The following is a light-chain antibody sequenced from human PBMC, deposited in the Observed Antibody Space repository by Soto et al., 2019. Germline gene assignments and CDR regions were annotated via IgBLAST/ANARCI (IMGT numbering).Light chain of an antibody. Sequence: QSALTQPASVSGSPGQSITISCTGSSSDVGDYNLVSWYQQHPGKAPKLMIYEVSQRPSGVSNRFSGSKSGNTASLTISGLQAEDEADYYCCSYAVGTTYVFGTGTQLTVL. V-gene: IGLV2-23*02. CDR1: SSDVGDYNL. J-gene: IGLJ1*01. CDR3: CSYAVGTTYV. CDR2: EVS.